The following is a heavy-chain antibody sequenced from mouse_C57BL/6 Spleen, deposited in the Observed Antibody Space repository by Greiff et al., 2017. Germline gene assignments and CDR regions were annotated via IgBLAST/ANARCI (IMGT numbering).Heavy chain of an antibody. D-gene: IGHD2-5*01. CDR2: IDPSDSYT. CDR1: GYTFTSYW. V-gene: IGHV1-69*01. CDR3: ARLPYYSNPGYFDV. J-gene: IGHJ1*03. Sequence: VQLQQPGAELVMPGASVKLSCKASGYTFTSYWMHWVKQRPGQGLEWIGEIDPSDSYTNYNQKFKGKSTLTVDKSSSTAYMQLSSLTSEDSAVYYCARLPYYSNPGYFDVWGTGTTVTVSS.